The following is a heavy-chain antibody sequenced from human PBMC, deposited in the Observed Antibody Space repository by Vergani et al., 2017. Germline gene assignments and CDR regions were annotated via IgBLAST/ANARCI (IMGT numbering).Heavy chain of an antibody. J-gene: IGHJ3*02. V-gene: IGHV1-69*01. Sequence: QVQLVQSGAEVKKPGSSVKVSCKTSGGTFKSNTFSWVRQAPGQGLEWMGGIIPIFGTADYAQDFQGRLSITADESTSTVYMELSSLRSDDTAIYYCASEIWMLRRCSSTSCYTRAGGDAFDIWGQGTMVTVSS. CDR2: IIPIFGTA. CDR1: GGTFKSNT. CDR3: ASEIWMLRRCSSTSCYTRAGGDAFDI. D-gene: IGHD2-2*02.